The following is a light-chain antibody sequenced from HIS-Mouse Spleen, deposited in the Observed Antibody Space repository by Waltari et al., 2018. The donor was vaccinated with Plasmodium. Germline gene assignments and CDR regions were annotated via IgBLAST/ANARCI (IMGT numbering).Light chain of an antibody. CDR1: QSVSRN. CDR3: QQYNNWSFT. CDR2: GAS. J-gene: IGKJ3*01. Sequence: EIVMTQSPATLSVSPGERATLSCRDSQSVSRNLAWYQQKPGQAPRLPIYGASTRATGIPARFSGSGSGTEFTLTISSLQSEDFAVYYCQQYNNWSFTFGPGTKVDIK. V-gene: IGKV3-15*01.